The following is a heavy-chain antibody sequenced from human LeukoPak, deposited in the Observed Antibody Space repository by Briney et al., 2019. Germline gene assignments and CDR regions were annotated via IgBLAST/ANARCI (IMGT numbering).Heavy chain of an antibody. J-gene: IGHJ4*02. Sequence: SETLSLTCAVSGYSISSGYYWSWIRQPPGKGLEWIGEINHSGSTNYNPSLKSRVTISVDTSKNQFSLKLSSVTAADTAVYYCARWEGGSYYDFDYWGQGTLVTVSS. CDR2: INHSGST. CDR3: ARWEGGSYYDFDY. D-gene: IGHD1-26*01. V-gene: IGHV4-34*01. CDR1: GYSISSGYY.